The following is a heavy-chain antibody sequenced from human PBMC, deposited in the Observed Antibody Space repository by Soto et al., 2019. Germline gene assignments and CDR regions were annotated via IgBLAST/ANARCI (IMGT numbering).Heavy chain of an antibody. CDR1: GGSFSGYY. V-gene: IGHV4-34*01. CDR2: INHSGST. J-gene: IGHJ5*02. Sequence: ASETLSLTCAVYGGSFSGYYWSWIRQPPGKGLEWIGEINHSGSTNYNPSLKSRVTISVDTSKNQFSLKLSSVTAADTAVYYCARGVLRYFDWLLRAQGVWFDPWGQGTLVTVSS. CDR3: ARGVLRYFDWLLRAQGVWFDP. D-gene: IGHD3-9*01.